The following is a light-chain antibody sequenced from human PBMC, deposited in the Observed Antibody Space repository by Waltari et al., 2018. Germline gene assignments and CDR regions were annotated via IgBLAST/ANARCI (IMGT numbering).Light chain of an antibody. CDR3: QQYYSDPWT. CDR1: QSVLYSSNNKKY. CDR2: WAS. J-gene: IGKJ1*01. V-gene: IGKV4-1*01. Sequence: IVMTQSPDSLAVSLGERATLNCTSSQSVLYSSNNKKYLAWYQQRPGQPPKLLIYWASTRESGVPDRFSGSGSGTDFTLIISSLQAEDVAVYYCQQYYSDPWTFGQGTKVEIK.